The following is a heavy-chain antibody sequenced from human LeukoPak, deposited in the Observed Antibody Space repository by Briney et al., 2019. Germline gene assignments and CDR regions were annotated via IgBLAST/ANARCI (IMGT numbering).Heavy chain of an antibody. CDR3: ARGSEMATILR. CDR1: GGSFSGYY. J-gene: IGHJ4*02. Sequence: SETLSLTCAVYGGSFSGYYWSWIRQPPGKGLEWIGYIYYSGSTNYNPSLKSRVTISVDTSKNQFSLKLSSVTAADTAVYYCARGSEMATILRWGQGTLVTVSS. CDR2: IYYSGST. D-gene: IGHD5-12*01. V-gene: IGHV4-59*01.